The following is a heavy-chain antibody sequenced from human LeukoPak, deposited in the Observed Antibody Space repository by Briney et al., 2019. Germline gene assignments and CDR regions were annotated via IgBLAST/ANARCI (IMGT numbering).Heavy chain of an antibody. CDR1: GGPVSTSY. Sequence: SETLSLTCAVSGGPVSTSYWSWIRQSPGKGLEWIGYIHYSGSASYNPSLKTRVTMSVDRSKNQFSLKLNSVTAADTAVYYCARRSNVDTAFDSWGQGTLVTVSS. D-gene: IGHD5-18*01. CDR3: ARRSNVDTAFDS. V-gene: IGHV4-59*08. CDR2: IHYSGSA. J-gene: IGHJ4*02.